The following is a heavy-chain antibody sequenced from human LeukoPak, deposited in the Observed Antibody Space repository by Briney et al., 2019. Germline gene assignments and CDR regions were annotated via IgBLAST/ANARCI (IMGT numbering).Heavy chain of an antibody. Sequence: SVKVSCKGSGYTLTSYDINWVRQATGQGLEWMGWMKPNSGNTGYAQKFQGRVTMTRNTSISTAYMELSSLRSEDTAVYYCARGGLPVRGVIITYWFDPWGQGTLVTVSS. V-gene: IGHV1-8*01. CDR3: ARGGLPVRGVIITYWFDP. D-gene: IGHD3-10*01. CDR2: MKPNSGNT. J-gene: IGHJ5*02. CDR1: GYTLTSYD.